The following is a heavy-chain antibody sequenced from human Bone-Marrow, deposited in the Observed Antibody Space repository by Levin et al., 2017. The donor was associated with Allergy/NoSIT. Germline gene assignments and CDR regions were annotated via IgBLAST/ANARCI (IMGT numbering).Heavy chain of an antibody. Sequence: SETLSLTCAVYGGSFSDYYWNWIRDSPGKGLGWIGEVHHSGRTNYNPSLKSRVTISADTAKNQFSLKLTSVTAADTTVYYCTRGRAYCSGGYCYNWFDPWGQGTLVIVSS. CDR3: TRGRAYCSGGYCYNWFDP. V-gene: IGHV4-34*01. CDR1: GGSFSDYY. D-gene: IGHD2-15*01. J-gene: IGHJ5*02. CDR2: VHHSGRT.